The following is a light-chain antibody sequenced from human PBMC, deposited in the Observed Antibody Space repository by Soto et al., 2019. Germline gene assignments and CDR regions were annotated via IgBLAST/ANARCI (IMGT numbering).Light chain of an antibody. CDR3: SSYTTSSTYV. V-gene: IGLV2-14*01. J-gene: IGLJ1*01. CDR1: SSDVGTYDD. CDR2: EVT. Sequence: QSVLTQPASVSASPGQSITISCTGTSSDVGTYDDVSWYRQYPGKAPKPLIYEVTNRPSGVSNRFSGSKSGSTASLTISGLQAEDEADYYCSSYTTSSTYVFGSGTKVTVL.